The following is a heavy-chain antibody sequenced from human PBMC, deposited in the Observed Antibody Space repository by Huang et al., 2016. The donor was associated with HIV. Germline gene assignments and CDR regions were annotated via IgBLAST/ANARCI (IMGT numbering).Heavy chain of an antibody. CDR3: ARRKYDVLTGWDDACYFDH. CDR1: GFTFSAFS. CDR2: IRIDNGLT. V-gene: IGHV3-48*01. J-gene: IGHJ4*02. D-gene: IGHD3-9*01. Sequence: EVQLVESGGRLVRPGGSLRLACAVSGFTFSAFSMNWIRPAPGKGLEWISDIRIDNGLTYDEDAGKGRISISRDTAKNALYLQMNSQRADDTALYFCARRKYDVLTGWDDACYFDHWGQGTLVTVSS.